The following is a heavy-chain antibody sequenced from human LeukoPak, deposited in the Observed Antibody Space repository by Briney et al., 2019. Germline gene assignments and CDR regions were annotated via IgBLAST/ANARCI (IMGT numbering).Heavy chain of an antibody. CDR3: AREWGTGFEFGD. V-gene: IGHV3-21*01. CDR2: ISSSSSYI. Sequence: GGSLRLSCAASGFTFSSYSMNWVRQAPGKGLEWVSSISSSSSYIYYADSVKGRFTISRDNAKNSLYLQMNSLRAEDTAVYYCAREWGTGFEFGDWGQGTLVTVSS. CDR1: GFTFSSYS. D-gene: IGHD1-1*01. J-gene: IGHJ4*02.